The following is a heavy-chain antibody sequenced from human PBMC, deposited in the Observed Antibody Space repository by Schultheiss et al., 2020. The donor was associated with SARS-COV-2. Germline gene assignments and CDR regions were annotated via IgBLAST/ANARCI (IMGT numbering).Heavy chain of an antibody. D-gene: IGHD3-10*01. CDR3: ARVEVGGRISVSFQH. CDR1: GGSFSGYY. J-gene: IGHJ1*01. Sequence: SETLSLTCAVYGGSFSGYYWSWIRQPPGKGLEWIGEINHSGSTNYNPSLKSRVTISVDKSKNQFSLKLSSVTAADTAVYYCARVEVGGRISVSFQHWGQGTLVTVSS. V-gene: IGHV4-34*01. CDR2: INHSGST.